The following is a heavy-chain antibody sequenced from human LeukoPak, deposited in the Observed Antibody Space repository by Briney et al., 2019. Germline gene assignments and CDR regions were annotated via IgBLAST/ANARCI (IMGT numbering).Heavy chain of an antibody. CDR1: GFTFSSYA. CDR2: ISNSGGNI. J-gene: IGHJ4*02. D-gene: IGHD3-22*01. V-gene: IGHV3-23*01. CDR3: ANFACCHYDSESGY. Sequence: GGSLRLSCAASGFTFSSYAMSWVRQAPGRGLEWLSSISNSGGNIDYRNSVKGRFTISRDNSKNTLYLQMDSLGAEDTAVYYCANFACCHYDSESGYWGQGTLVTVSS.